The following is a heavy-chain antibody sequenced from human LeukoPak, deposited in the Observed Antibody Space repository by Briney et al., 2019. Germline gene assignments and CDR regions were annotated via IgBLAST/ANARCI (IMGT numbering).Heavy chain of an antibody. Sequence: GGSLRLSCAASGFIFSNYDMHWVRQAPGKGLEWVAFIRYDGNNKYHADSVKGRFTISRDNSKNTLYLQMNSLRAEDTAVYYCAKDQAVAGHPVGYWAQGTLVTVSS. D-gene: IGHD6-19*01. J-gene: IGHJ4*02. CDR1: GFIFSNYD. V-gene: IGHV3-30*02. CDR3: AKDQAVAGHPVGY. CDR2: IRYDGNNK.